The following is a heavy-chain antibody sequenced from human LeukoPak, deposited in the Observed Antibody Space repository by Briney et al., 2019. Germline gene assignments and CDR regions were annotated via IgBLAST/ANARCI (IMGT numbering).Heavy chain of an antibody. D-gene: IGHD1-26*01. J-gene: IGHJ4*02. V-gene: IGHV3-66*01. CDR3: ARLEWELYYFDY. CDR2: IYSGGST. CDR1: GFTVSSNY. Sequence: GGSLRLSCAASGFTVSSNYMSWVRQAPGKGLEWVSVIYSGGSTYYADSVTGRFTISRDNSKNTLYLQMNSLRAEDTAVYYCARLEWELYYFDYWGQGTLVTVSS.